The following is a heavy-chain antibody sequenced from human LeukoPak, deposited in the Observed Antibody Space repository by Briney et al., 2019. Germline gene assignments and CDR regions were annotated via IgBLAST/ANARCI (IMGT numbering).Heavy chain of an antibody. J-gene: IGHJ4*02. CDR3: AGDVWGSYRFYY. D-gene: IGHD3-16*02. CDR2: ISGSGGST. Sequence: GGSLRLSCAASGFTFSSYAMSWVRQAPGTGLEWVSAISGSGGSTYYADSVKGRFTISRDNSKNTLYLQMNSLRAEDTAVYYCAGDVWGSYRFYYWGQGTLVTVSS. V-gene: IGHV3-23*01. CDR1: GFTFSSYA.